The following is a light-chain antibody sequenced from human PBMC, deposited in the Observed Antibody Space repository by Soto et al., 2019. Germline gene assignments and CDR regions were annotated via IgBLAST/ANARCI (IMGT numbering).Light chain of an antibody. CDR2: DVT. J-gene: IGLJ3*02. V-gene: IGLV2-11*01. CDR3: CSFAGGATFV. CDR1: SSDVDAYNY. Sequence: QSVLTQPRSVSGSPGQSVTISCTGTSSDVDAYNYVSWYQQHPGKAPKLMIYDVTKRPSGVSDRFSGSRSGNTASLTISALQVEDEAVYSCCSFAGGATFVFGGGTKLTVL.